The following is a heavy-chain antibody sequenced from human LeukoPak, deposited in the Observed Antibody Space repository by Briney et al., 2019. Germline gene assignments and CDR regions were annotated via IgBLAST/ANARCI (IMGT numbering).Heavy chain of an antibody. J-gene: IGHJ3*02. CDR1: GGSVSSGSYY. D-gene: IGHD2-15*01. CDR3: ARDIVVVVAATRRWAFDI. Sequence: SETLSLTCTVSGGSVSSGSYYWSWIRQPPGKGLEWIGYIYYSGSTYYNPSHKSRVTISVDTSKNQFSLKLSSVTAADTAVYYCARDIVVVVAATRRWAFDIWGQGTMVTVSS. CDR2: IYYSGST. V-gene: IGHV4-61*01.